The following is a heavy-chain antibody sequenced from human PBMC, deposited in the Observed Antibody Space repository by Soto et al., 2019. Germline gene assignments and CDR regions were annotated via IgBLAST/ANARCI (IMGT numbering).Heavy chain of an antibody. J-gene: IGHJ4*02. CDR2: IYSGGST. CDR1: GFTVSSNY. CDR3: ARGSEEYGDWYYFDY. D-gene: IGHD4-17*01. Sequence: EVQLVESGGGLVQPGGSLRLSCAASGFTVSSNYMSWVRQAPGKGLEWVSVIYSGGSTYYADSVKGRFTISRHNSKNTLHLQMNSLKAEDTAVYYCARGSEEYGDWYYFDYWGQGTLVTVSS. V-gene: IGHV3-53*04.